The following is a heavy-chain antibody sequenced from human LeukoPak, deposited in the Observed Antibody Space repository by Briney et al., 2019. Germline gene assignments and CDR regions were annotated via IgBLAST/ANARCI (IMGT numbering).Heavy chain of an antibody. J-gene: IGHJ4*02. D-gene: IGHD3-22*01. CDR1: GFTFSSYS. Sequence: KAGGSPRLSCAASGFTFSSYSMNWVRQAPGKGLEWVSSISSSSSYIYYADSVKGRFTISRDKSKNTLYLQMNSLRAEDTAVYYCAKEGSYYDSSGYYHYFDYWGQGTLVTVSS. V-gene: IGHV3-21*01. CDR2: ISSSSSYI. CDR3: AKEGSYYDSSGYYHYFDY.